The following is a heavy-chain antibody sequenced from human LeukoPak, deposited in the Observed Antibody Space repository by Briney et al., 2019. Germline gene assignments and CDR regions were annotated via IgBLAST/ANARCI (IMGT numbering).Heavy chain of an antibody. Sequence: GGSLRLSCAASGFTFSSYAMSWVRQAPGKGLEWVSAISGSGGSTYYADSVKGRFTISRDNSKNTMYLQMNSLRAEDTAVYYCANNLRYFDWLLYNPPYYYYYMDVWGKGTTVTVSS. J-gene: IGHJ6*03. CDR1: GFTFSSYA. CDR2: ISGSGGST. CDR3: ANNLRYFDWLLYNPPYYYYYMDV. D-gene: IGHD3-9*01. V-gene: IGHV3-23*01.